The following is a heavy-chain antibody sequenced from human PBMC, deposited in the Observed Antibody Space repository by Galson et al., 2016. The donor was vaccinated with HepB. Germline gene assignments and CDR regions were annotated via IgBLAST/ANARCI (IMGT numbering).Heavy chain of an antibody. CDR2: LKSDGTIT. CDR3: ARLSLVVGGTIDY. Sequence: SLRLPCAASGLTFSSYWMLWVRQPPGSGQVWISHLKSDGTITTYAHSVKGRSIISRDNAKNTLYLQMNSLRAEDTAVYYCARLSLVVGGTIDYWGQGTLVTVSS. D-gene: IGHD2-15*01. CDR1: GLTFSSYW. V-gene: IGHV3-74*01. J-gene: IGHJ4*02.